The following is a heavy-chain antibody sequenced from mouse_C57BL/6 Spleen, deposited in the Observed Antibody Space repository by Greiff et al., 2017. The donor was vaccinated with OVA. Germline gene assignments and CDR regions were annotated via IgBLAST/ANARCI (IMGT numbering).Heavy chain of an antibody. CDR2: IDPEDGDT. J-gene: IGHJ3*01. Sequence: EVKLMESGAELVRPGASVKLSCTASGFNIKDYYMHWVKQRPEQGLEWIGRIDPEDGDTEYAPKFQGKATMTADTSSNTAYLQLSSLTSEDTAVYYCTTAQATTRGFAYWGQGTPVTVSA. CDR1: GFNIKDYY. CDR3: TTAQATTRGFAY. V-gene: IGHV14-1*01. D-gene: IGHD3-2*02.